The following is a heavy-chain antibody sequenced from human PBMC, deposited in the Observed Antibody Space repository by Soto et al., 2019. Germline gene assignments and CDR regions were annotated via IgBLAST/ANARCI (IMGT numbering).Heavy chain of an antibody. Sequence: PSETLSLTCTVSGGSINNGGYYWGWIRQTPGKGLECIGSIYYSGSTYYNPSLKSRVTISVDTSKNQFSLKLSSVTAADTAVYYCARGPHYYGSGSYYTHWGQGTLVTVSS. CDR1: GGSINNGGYY. CDR2: IYYSGST. J-gene: IGHJ4*02. V-gene: IGHV4-39*07. CDR3: ARGPHYYGSGSYYTH. D-gene: IGHD3-10*01.